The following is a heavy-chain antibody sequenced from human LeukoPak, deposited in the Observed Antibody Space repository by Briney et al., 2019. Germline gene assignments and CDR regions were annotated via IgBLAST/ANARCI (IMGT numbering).Heavy chain of an antibody. CDR1: GFTFTSSA. D-gene: IGHD1-26*01. CDR3: AAEDSGSYFFNY. V-gene: IGHV1-58*02. Sequence: GTSVKVSCKASGFTFTSSAMQWVRQARGQRLEWIGWIVVGSGNTNYAQKFQERVTITRDMSTSTACMELSSLRSEDTAVYYCAAEDSGSYFFNYWGQGTLVTVSS. CDR2: IVVGSGNT. J-gene: IGHJ4*02.